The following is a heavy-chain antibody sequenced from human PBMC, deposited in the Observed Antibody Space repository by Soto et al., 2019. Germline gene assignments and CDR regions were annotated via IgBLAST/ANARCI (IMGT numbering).Heavy chain of an antibody. CDR3: AMSDDYSNWFDP. Sequence: QVQLVQSGAEVKKPGSSVKVSCKASGGTFSSYAISWVRQAPGQGLEWMGGIIPIFGTANYAQKFQGRVTIXAXXSTSTAYMELSSLRSEDTAVYYCAMSDDYSNWFDPWGQGTLVTVSS. V-gene: IGHV1-69*12. D-gene: IGHD4-4*01. J-gene: IGHJ5*02. CDR2: IIPIFGTA. CDR1: GGTFSSYA.